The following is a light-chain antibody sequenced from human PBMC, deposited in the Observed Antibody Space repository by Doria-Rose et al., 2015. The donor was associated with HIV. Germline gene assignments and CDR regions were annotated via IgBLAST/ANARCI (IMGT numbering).Light chain of an antibody. V-gene: IGKV1-39*01. CDR1: QNINRF. CDR3: QQSFSTPRT. Sequence: DIQLTQSPSSLSASVGDRVTITCRASQNINRFLNWYQQKPGKVPKVLIYAASSLQSVVPSRFSGSGSGTDFTLTISSLQPEDFATYYCQQSFSTPRTFGQGTKVEIK. CDR2: AAS. J-gene: IGKJ1*01.